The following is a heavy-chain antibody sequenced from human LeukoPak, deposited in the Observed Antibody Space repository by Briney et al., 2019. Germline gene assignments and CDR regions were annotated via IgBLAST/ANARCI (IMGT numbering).Heavy chain of an antibody. V-gene: IGHV4-39*07. CDR1: GGSISSSSYY. D-gene: IGHD6-19*01. CDR3: ARVAAKTVDY. J-gene: IGHJ4*02. Sequence: SETLSLTCTVSGGSISSSSYYWGWIRQPPGKGLEWIGTIYYSGSTYYNASLKSRVTISVDTSKNQFSLKLTSVTAADTAVYYCARVAAKTVDYWGQGTLVTVSS. CDR2: IYYSGST.